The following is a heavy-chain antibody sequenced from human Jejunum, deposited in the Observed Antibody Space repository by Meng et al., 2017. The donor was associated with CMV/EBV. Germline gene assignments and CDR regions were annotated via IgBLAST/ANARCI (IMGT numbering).Heavy chain of an antibody. CDR2: IFYSGST. Sequence: SGGFVSSGLYYWNWIRQPPGKGLECVGYIFYSGSTNYNPSLKSRATISVDTSKNQFSLKLISVTAADTALYYCARARGKQLGLFDYWGQGTLVTVSS. J-gene: IGHJ4*02. CDR1: GGFVSSGLYY. CDR3: ARARGKQLGLFDY. D-gene: IGHD6-6*01. V-gene: IGHV4-61*01.